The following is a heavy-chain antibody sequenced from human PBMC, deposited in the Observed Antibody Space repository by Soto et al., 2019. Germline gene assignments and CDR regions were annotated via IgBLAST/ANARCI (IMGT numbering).Heavy chain of an antibody. CDR1: GGSISSGGYY. J-gene: IGHJ5*02. CDR2: IYYSGST. V-gene: IGHV4-31*01. D-gene: IGHD6-13*01. CDR3: ARDSPRVAAAGRDFWFDP. Sequence: SETLSLTCTVSGGSISSGGYYWSWIRQHPGKGLEWIGYIYYSGSTYYNPSLKSSVTISVNTSKNQFYLKLSSVTAADTAVYYCARDSPRVAAAGRDFWFDPWGQGTLVTVSS.